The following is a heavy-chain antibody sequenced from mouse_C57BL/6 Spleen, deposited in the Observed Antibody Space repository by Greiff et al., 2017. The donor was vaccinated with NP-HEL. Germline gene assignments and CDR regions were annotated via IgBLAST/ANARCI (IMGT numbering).Heavy chain of an antibody. CDR2: INPNNGGT. V-gene: IGHV1-26*01. CDR1: GYTFTDYY. Sequence: VQLQQSGPELVKPGASVKISCKASGYTFTDYYMNWVKQSHGKSLEWIGDINPNNGGTSYNQKFKGKATLTVDKSSSTAYMELRSLTSEDSAVYYCARNHYYGSSYGRFAYWGQGTLVTVSA. J-gene: IGHJ3*01. CDR3: ARNHYYGSSYGRFAY. D-gene: IGHD1-1*01.